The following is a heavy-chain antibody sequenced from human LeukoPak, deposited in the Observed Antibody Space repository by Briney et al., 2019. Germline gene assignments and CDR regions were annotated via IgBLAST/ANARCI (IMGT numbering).Heavy chain of an antibody. CDR2: ISGSGDSA. J-gene: IGHJ4*02. Sequence: GGSLRLSCAASGFTFSSYAMSWVRQAPGKGLEWVSAISGSGDSAYYADSVKGRFSSSRDNSRNTLYLQMNSLRAEDTAVYYCAKKYGTGSYYFDYWGQGTLVTVSS. D-gene: IGHD3-10*01. V-gene: IGHV3-23*01. CDR3: AKKYGTGSYYFDY. CDR1: GFTFSSYA.